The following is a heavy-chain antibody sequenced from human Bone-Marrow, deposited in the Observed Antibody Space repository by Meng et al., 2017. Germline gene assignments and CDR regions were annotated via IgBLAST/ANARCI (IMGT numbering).Heavy chain of an antibody. CDR1: GYNFPDYY. Sequence: QGQLWQPGDEVKKPGASVKVSCKPSGYNFPDYYIHWVRRAPGQGLEWMGRINPKSGDTHYAQKFQARVTMTGDTSISTAYMELSGLRSDDTAMYYCARDEDISAAGKLFGDYWGQGTLVTVSS. CDR3: ARDEDISAAGKLFGDY. V-gene: IGHV1-2*06. J-gene: IGHJ4*02. CDR2: INPKSGDT. D-gene: IGHD6-25*01.